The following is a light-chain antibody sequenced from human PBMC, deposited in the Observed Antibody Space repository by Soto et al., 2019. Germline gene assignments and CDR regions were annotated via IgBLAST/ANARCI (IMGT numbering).Light chain of an antibody. CDR3: SSYTTSSTLVV. CDR2: EVS. Sequence: QSALTQPASVSGSPGQSITISCTGTSSDVGGYNYVSWYQQHPGKAPKLMIFEVSNRPSGVSHRFSGSKSGNTASLTISGLQAEDEADYYCSSYTTSSTLVVFGGGTQLTVL. V-gene: IGLV2-14*01. CDR1: SSDVGGYNY. J-gene: IGLJ3*02.